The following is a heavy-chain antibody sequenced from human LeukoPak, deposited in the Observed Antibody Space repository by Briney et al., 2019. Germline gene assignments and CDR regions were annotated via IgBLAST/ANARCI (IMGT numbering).Heavy chain of an antibody. D-gene: IGHD3-22*01. V-gene: IGHV4-61*02. Sequence: PSETLSLTCTVSGGSISSGSYYWSWIRQPAGKGLEWIGRIYTSGSTNYNPSLKSRVTISVDTSKNQFSLKLSSVTAADTAVYYCARARSMTYYYDSSGYSGLGDWGQGTLVTVSS. CDR1: GGSISSGSYY. CDR2: IYTSGST. CDR3: ARARSMTYYYDSSGYSGLGD. J-gene: IGHJ4*02.